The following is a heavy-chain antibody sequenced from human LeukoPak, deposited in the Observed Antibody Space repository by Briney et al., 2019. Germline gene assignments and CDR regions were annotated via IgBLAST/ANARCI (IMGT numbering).Heavy chain of an antibody. Sequence: GGSLRLSCAASGFTFSSYEMNWVRQAPGEGLEWISYISSSGSSVKYADSVKGRFTISRDNSKNTLCLQMNSLRAEDTAVYYCAKEIWPTVTTPGHTHFDYWGQGTLVTVSS. J-gene: IGHJ4*02. CDR2: ISSSGSSV. CDR3: AKEIWPTVTTPGHTHFDY. D-gene: IGHD4-17*01. CDR1: GFTFSSYE. V-gene: IGHV3-48*03.